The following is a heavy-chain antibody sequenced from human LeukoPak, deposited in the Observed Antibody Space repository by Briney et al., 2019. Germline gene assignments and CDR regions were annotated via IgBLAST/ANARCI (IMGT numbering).Heavy chain of an antibody. D-gene: IGHD6-19*01. CDR1: GHTLTGLS. Sequence: ASVKVSCKVSGHTLTGLSMHWVRQAPGKGLEWMGGFDPEEGETTYAQKFQGRVTMTRDKSISTAYMELSRLTSDDTAVYYCASGYKDSSGWGRVDYWGQGTLVTVSS. CDR2: FDPEEGET. J-gene: IGHJ4*02. V-gene: IGHV1-24*01. CDR3: ASGYKDSSGWGRVDY.